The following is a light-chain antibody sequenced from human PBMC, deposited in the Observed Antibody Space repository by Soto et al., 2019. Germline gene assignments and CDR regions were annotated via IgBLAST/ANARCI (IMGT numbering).Light chain of an antibody. CDR3: SSYTISNTLQFV. CDR1: RRDVGGYNY. V-gene: IGLV2-14*01. J-gene: IGLJ1*01. CDR2: EVT. Sequence: QSVLTQPASVSGSPGQSITISCTGTRRDVGGYNYVSWYQQYPGKSPKLLIYEVTHRPSGVSNRFSGSKSGNTASLTISGLQAEDEADYYCSSYTISNTLQFVFGTGTKVTVL.